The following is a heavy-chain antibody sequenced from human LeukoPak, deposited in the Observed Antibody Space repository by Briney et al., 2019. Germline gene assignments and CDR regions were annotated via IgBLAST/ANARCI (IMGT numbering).Heavy chain of an antibody. CDR2: INPNSGDT. Sequence: LGASVKVSCKASGYTFTGYYIYWGRHPPGPGVEWMWWINPNSGDTKYAQNFQGRVTITRDTCITTAYAEVRRLRSDDTAIYYCAREHTYGVHNAFDIWGQGTMVTVSS. V-gene: IGHV1-2*03. D-gene: IGHD5-18*01. J-gene: IGHJ3*02. CDR3: AREHTYGVHNAFDI. CDR1: GYTFTGYY.